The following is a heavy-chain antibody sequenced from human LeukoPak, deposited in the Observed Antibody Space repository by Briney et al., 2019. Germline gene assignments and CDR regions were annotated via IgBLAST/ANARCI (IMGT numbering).Heavy chain of an antibody. CDR3: ARVGDSSGYLYYFDY. CDR2: INPNSGGT. D-gene: IGHD3-22*01. CDR1: GYIFTNYY. V-gene: IGHV1-2*02. J-gene: IGHJ4*02. Sequence: ASVKVSCKASGYIFTNYYMHWVRQAPGQGLEWMGWINPNSGGTNYAQKFQGRVTMTRDTSISTAYMELSRLRSDDTAVYCCARVGDSSGYLYYFDYWGQGTLVTVSS.